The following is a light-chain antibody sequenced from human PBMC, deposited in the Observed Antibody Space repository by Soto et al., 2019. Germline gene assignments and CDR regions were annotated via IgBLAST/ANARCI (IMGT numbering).Light chain of an antibody. CDR2: DAS. CDR1: QSVSSY. Sequence: IVLTQCPATLSLSPVERATLSCRASQSVSSYLAWYQQKPGQAPRLLIYDASNRATGIPARFSGSGSGTDFTLTISSLEPEDFAVYYCQQRSNWPTFGQGTKVDIK. J-gene: IGKJ1*01. CDR3: QQRSNWPT. V-gene: IGKV3-11*01.